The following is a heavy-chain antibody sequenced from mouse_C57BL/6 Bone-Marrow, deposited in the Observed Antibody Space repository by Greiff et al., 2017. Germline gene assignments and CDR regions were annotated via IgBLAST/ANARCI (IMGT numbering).Heavy chain of an antibody. CDR3: THITTVVATDYAMDY. D-gene: IGHD1-1*01. CDR1: GYTFTDYE. Sequence: VQLQQSGAELVRPGASVTLSCKASGYTFTDYEMHWVKQTPVHGLEWIGAIDPETGGTAYNQKFKGKAILTADKSSSTAYMELRSLTSEDSAVYYCTHITTVVATDYAMDYWGQGTSVTVSS. V-gene: IGHV1-15*01. J-gene: IGHJ4*01. CDR2: IDPETGGT.